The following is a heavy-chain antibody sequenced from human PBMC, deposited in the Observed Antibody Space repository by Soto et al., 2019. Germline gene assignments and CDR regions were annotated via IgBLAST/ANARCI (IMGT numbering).Heavy chain of an antibody. CDR1: GFTFSSYG. D-gene: IGHD7-27*01. CDR3: VGRGNQNWGDY. Sequence: SGGSLRLSCAASGFTFSSYGMHWVRQAPGKGLEWVSSIWYDGNNKYYADSVKGRFTISRDNSRNTLFLQMNSLRAEDTALYYCVGRGNQNWGDYWGQGTQVTVSS. J-gene: IGHJ4*02. CDR2: IWYDGNNK. V-gene: IGHV3-33*01.